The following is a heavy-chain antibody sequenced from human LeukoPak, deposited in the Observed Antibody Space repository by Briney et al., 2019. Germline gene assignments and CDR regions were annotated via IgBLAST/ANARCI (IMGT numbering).Heavy chain of an antibody. D-gene: IGHD2-15*01. V-gene: IGHV4-38-2*02. J-gene: IGHJ5*02. CDR2: VCQGGDT. Sequence: SETLSLTCAVSGYSISSGYCWGWIRQPPGKGLEWIGTVCQGGDTFYNPSLKSRVTISVDTSKNNFSLKVTSVTAADTAVYFCARDGRGYCGGGNCYSNIWFDPWGQGTLVTVSS. CDR3: ARDGRGYCGGGNCYSNIWFDP. CDR1: GYSISSGYC.